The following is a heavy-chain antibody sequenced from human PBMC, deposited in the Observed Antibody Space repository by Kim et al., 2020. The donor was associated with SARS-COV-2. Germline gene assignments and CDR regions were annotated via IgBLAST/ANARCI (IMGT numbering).Heavy chain of an antibody. CDR1: GFTFSTYE. CDR2: INDGSSDI. CDR3: AREGHLENRRGAVFDY. V-gene: IGHV3-48*03. D-gene: IGHD1-1*01. J-gene: IGHJ4*02. Sequence: GGSLRLSCAASGFTFSTYEMNWVRQAPGKGLEWISYINDGSSDIWYADSVKGRFTTSRDNAKNSLYLQMNGLRAEDTAVYYCAREGHLENRRGAVFDYWGQGTLVTVSS.